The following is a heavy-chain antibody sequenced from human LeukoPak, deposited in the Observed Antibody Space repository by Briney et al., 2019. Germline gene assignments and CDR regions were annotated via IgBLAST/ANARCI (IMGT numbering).Heavy chain of an antibody. CDR1: GYTFTSYD. CDR3: ARGVATVTTSWFDP. J-gene: IGHJ5*02. CDR2: MNPNSGNT. D-gene: IGHD4-17*01. Sequence: ASVKVSCKASGYTFTSYDINWVRQATGQGLEWMGWMNPNSGNTGYAQKFQGRVTMTRDTFTSTVYMELSSLRSEDTAVYYCARGVATVTTSWFDPWGQGTLVTVSS. V-gene: IGHV1-8*01.